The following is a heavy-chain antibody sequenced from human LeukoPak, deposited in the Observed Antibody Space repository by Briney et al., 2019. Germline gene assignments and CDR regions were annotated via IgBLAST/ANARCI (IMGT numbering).Heavy chain of an antibody. CDR1: GYTFTSYY. CDR3: ARDRGFWSANKSRPDGYYYYMDV. Sequence: GASVKVSCKASGYTFTSYYMHWVRQAPGQGLEWMGGIIPIFGTANYAQKFQGRVTITTDESTSTAYMELSSLRSEDTAVYYCARDRGFWSANKSRPDGYYYYMDVWGKGTTVTVSS. CDR2: IIPIFGTA. J-gene: IGHJ6*03. V-gene: IGHV1-69*05. D-gene: IGHD3-3*01.